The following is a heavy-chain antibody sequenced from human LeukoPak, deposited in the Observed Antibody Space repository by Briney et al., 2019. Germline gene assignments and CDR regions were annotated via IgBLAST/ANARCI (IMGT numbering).Heavy chain of an antibody. V-gene: IGHV1-69*01. CDR1: GGTFSSYA. J-gene: IGHJ5*02. CDR2: ISPIFGTA. Sequence: SVKVSCKASGGTFSSYAISWVRQAPGQGLEWMGGISPIFGTANYAQKFQGRVTITADESTSTAYMELSSLRSEDTAVYYCAREGYDILTGYHYGQNWFDPWGQGTLVTVSS. D-gene: IGHD3-9*01. CDR3: AREGYDILTGYHYGQNWFDP.